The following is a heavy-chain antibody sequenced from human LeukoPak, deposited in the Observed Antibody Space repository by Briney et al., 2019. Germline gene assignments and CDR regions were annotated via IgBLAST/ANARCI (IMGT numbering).Heavy chain of an antibody. D-gene: IGHD5-18*01. V-gene: IGHV1-2*02. Sequence: ASVNVSCKASGYTFTGYYMHWVRQAPGQGLEWMGWINPNSGGTNYAQKFQGRVTMTRDTSISTAYMELSRLRSDDTAVYYCARENSYGQNLDYWGQGTLVTVSS. CDR3: ARENSYGQNLDY. J-gene: IGHJ4*02. CDR1: GYTFTGYY. CDR2: INPNSGGT.